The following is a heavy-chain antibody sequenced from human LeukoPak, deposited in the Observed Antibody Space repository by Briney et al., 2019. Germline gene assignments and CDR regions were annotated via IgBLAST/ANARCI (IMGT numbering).Heavy chain of an antibody. CDR1: GFTFSSYA. J-gene: IGHJ4*02. CDR2: ISYDGSNK. D-gene: IGHD1-26*01. Sequence: PGGSLRLSCAASGFTFSSYAMHCVRQAPGKGLEWVAVISYDGSNKYYADSVKGRFTISRDNSKNTLYLQMNSMRAEDTAVYYCARDTVGYFDYWGQGTLVTVSS. V-gene: IGHV3-30*04. CDR3: ARDTVGYFDY.